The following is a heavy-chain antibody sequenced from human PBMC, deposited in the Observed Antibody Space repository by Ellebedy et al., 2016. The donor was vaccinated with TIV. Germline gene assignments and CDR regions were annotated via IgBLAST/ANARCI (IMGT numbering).Heavy chain of an antibody. Sequence: SETLSLTCTVSGGSISSGDYYWSWIRQPPGKGLEWIGYIYYSGRTYYNPSLKSRVTISVDTSKNQFSLKLSSVTAADTAVFYCASGFSYGLLDYWGQGTLVAVSS. J-gene: IGHJ4*02. CDR2: IYYSGRT. CDR1: GGSISSGDYY. V-gene: IGHV4-30-4*02. D-gene: IGHD5-18*01. CDR3: ASGFSYGLLDY.